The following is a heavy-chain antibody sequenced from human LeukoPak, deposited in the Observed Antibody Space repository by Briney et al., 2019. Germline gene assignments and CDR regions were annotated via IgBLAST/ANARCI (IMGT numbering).Heavy chain of an antibody. D-gene: IGHD5-18*01. CDR1: GGSISSSSYY. J-gene: IGHJ4*02. CDR3: ARVRDSYGSILDY. CDR2: IYYSGST. V-gene: IGHV4-39*01. Sequence: SETLSLTCTVSGGSISSSSYYWGWIRQPPGKGLEWIGSIYYSGSTYYNPSLKSRVTISVDTSKNQFSLKLSSVTAADTAVYYCARVRDSYGSILDYWGQGTLVTVSS.